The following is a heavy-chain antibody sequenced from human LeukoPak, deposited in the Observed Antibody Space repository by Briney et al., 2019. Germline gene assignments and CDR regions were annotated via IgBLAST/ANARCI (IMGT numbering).Heavy chain of an antibody. Sequence: PSENLSLNCTVSGASISRGTYYWGWIRQSPDKGLEWIGSIDSSGTTHYNSSLKSRIIISVDTSKNQVSLNLTSVTFADTAVYYCARHGYIQFWLYWGQGTQVIVSS. CDR2: IDSSGTT. CDR1: GASISRGTYY. V-gene: IGHV4-39*01. CDR3: ARHGYIQFWLY. J-gene: IGHJ4*02. D-gene: IGHD5-18*01.